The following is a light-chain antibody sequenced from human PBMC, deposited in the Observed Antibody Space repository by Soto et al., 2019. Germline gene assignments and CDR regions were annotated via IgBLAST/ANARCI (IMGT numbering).Light chain of an antibody. Sequence: QSVLTQPASVSGSPGQSITISCTGTNSDVGGYNFVSWYQQHPGKAPKLMIYDVSNRPSGVSNRLSGSKSGNTASLNISGLQGEDEADYYCSSYTSSSIPYVFGIGTKVTVL. CDR1: NSDVGGYNF. CDR2: DVS. J-gene: IGLJ1*01. V-gene: IGLV2-14*01. CDR3: SSYTSSSIPYV.